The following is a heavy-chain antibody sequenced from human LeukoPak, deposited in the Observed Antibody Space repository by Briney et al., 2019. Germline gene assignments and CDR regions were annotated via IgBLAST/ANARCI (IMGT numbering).Heavy chain of an antibody. CDR1: GFTFSSYS. V-gene: IGHV3-48*01. CDR3: ARSDSSSWYTLKS. CDR2: ISSRSSTI. D-gene: IGHD6-13*01. Sequence: AGGSLRLSCAASGFTFSSYSMNWVRQAPGKGLEWVSDISSRSSTIYYADSVKGRFTISRDNAKNSLYLQMNSLRAEDTAVYYCARSDSSSWYTLKSWGQGTLVTVSS. J-gene: IGHJ5*02.